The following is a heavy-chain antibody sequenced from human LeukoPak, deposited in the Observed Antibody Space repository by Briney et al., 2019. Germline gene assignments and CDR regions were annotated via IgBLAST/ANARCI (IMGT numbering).Heavy chain of an antibody. Sequence: PGGSLRLSCAASGFTFSSYAMSWVRQAPGKGLEWVSAVSGSGGSTYYADSVKGRFTTSRDNSKNTLYLQMNSLRAEDTAVYYCAKDLGVTGYYYYYMDVWGKGTTVTVSS. V-gene: IGHV3-23*01. D-gene: IGHD4-11*01. CDR3: AKDLGVTGYYYYYMDV. J-gene: IGHJ6*03. CDR1: GFTFSSYA. CDR2: VSGSGGST.